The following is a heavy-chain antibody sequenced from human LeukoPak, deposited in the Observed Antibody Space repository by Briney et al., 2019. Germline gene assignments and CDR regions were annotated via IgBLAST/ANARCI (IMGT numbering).Heavy chain of an antibody. Sequence: PSETLCLTCTVSGGSISSSSYYWGWIRQPPGKGLEWIGSIYYSGSTYYNPSLKSRVTISVDTSKNQFSLKLSSVTGADTAVYYCAREPRTGTYYYDSSGYARFDPWGQGTLVTVSS. D-gene: IGHD3-22*01. CDR2: IYYSGST. J-gene: IGHJ5*02. CDR1: GGSISSSSYY. V-gene: IGHV4-39*02. CDR3: AREPRTGTYYYDSSGYARFDP.